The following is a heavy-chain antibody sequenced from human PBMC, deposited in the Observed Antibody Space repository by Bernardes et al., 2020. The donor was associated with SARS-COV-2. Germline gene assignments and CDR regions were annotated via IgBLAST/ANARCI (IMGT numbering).Heavy chain of an antibody. CDR2: ISSSGRDI. V-gene: IGHV3-30*03. D-gene: IGHD2-2*03. J-gene: IGHJ4*02. Sequence: SCAASDFVFSGFGMHWVRQAPGKGLEWVALISSSGRDILYADSVRGRFVISRDNSKNMLFLEMTNLRPNDTALYYCARDRWMTSDLDYWGQGTLVTVSS. CDR1: DFVFSGFG. CDR3: ARDRWMTSDLDY.